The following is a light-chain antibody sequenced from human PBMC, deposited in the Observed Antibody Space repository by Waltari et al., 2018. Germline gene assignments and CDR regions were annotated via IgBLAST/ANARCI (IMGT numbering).Light chain of an antibody. V-gene: IGLV2-14*03. J-gene: IGLJ2*01. CDR1: DNDIATYDY. Sequence: SVLTQPASVSGSPGQSITISCRGTDNDIATYDYVSWYQQPPGQVPKLILYDVVLRPSGVSSRVSGSKSGNTATLTRFGLQAEDEADYYCSSYTTSGGLLFGGGTKLT. CDR2: DVV. CDR3: SSYTTSGGLL.